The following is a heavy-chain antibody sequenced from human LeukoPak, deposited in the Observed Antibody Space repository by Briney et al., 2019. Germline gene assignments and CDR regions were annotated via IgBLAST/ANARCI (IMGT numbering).Heavy chain of an antibody. D-gene: IGHD1-20*01. Sequence: GGSLRLSCAASGVTFSSYWMHWVREAPGKGLGWVSRISSDGDTTNYADSVKGGFTISRDNAKNTLYLQMNSLRAEDTAVYYCARVLYSWNDVVDYWGQGTLVTVSS. CDR1: GVTFSSYW. V-gene: IGHV3-74*01. CDR3: ARVLYSWNDVVDY. CDR2: ISSDGDTT. J-gene: IGHJ4*02.